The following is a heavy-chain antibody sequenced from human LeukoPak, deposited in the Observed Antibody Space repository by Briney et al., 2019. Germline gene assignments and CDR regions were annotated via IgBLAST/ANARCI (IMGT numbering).Heavy chain of an antibody. J-gene: IGHJ5*02. CDR1: GGSISSGGYY. CDR2: IYYSGST. CDR3: ARVPEYQLPGGHNWFDP. D-gene: IGHD2-2*01. V-gene: IGHV4-31*03. Sequence: SETLSLTCTVSGGSISSGGYYWSWIRQHPGKGREWIGYIYYSGSTYYNPSLKSRVTISVDTSKNQFSLKLSSVTAADTAVYYCARVPEYQLPGGHNWFDPWGQGTLVAVSS.